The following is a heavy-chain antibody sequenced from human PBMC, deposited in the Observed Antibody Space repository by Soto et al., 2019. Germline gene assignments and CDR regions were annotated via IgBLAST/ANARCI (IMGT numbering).Heavy chain of an antibody. J-gene: IGHJ6*02. CDR3: ARDRVEWPPSQRSYYSDGMDV. Sequence: QVQLVESGGGVVQPGRSTRLSCAASGFTFSSYAMHWVRQAPGKGMEWVAVISYEGSKKDYADRVKGRCTISRGNSKNTLYLQMNSLRAEDTAVYYCARDRVEWPPSQRSYYSDGMDVWGQGTTVTVSS. CDR1: GFTFSSYA. CDR2: ISYEGSKK. V-gene: IGHV3-30-3*01. D-gene: IGHD3-3*01.